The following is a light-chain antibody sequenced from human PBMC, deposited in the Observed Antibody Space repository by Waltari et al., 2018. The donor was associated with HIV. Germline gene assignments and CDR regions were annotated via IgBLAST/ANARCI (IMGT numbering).Light chain of an antibody. CDR2: DDS. V-gene: IGLV3-21*04. J-gene: IGLJ3*02. CDR3: QVWDSSSDHPM. Sequence: SYVLTQPPSVSVAPGKTARITCGGNKIGSKSVHWYQQKPGQPPVLVIYDDSDRPSGIPERFSGSNSGNTATLTISRVEAGDEADYYCQVWDSSSDHPMFGGGTKLTVL. CDR1: KIGSKS.